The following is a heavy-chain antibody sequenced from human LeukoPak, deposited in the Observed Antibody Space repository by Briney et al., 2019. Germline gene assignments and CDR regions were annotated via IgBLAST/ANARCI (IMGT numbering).Heavy chain of an antibody. CDR1: GFTFSSYS. D-gene: IGHD2-2*01. Sequence: GGSRRLSCVGSGFTFSSYSLNWVRQAPGKGLEWVSSISSSSSYIYYADSVKGRFTISRDNAKNSLYLQMNSLRAEDTAVYYCARGPIDKGPAAKGDAFDIWGQGTMVTVSS. CDR3: ARGPIDKGPAAKGDAFDI. V-gene: IGHV3-21*01. J-gene: IGHJ3*02. CDR2: ISSSSSYI.